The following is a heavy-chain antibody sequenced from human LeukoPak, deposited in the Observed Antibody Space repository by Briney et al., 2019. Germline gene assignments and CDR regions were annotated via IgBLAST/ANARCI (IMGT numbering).Heavy chain of an antibody. V-gene: IGHV3-48*01. D-gene: IGHD3-22*01. J-gene: IGHJ4*02. CDR1: GFTFSNYN. CDR2: ISSSGSTI. Sequence: PGGSLRLSCAASGFTFSNYNMNWVRQAPGKGLEWVSYISSSGSTIYYADSVKGRFTISRDNSKNTLYLQMNSLRAEDTAVYYCAKDDYYDTSGYRDWGQGTLVTVSS. CDR3: AKDDYYDTSGYRD.